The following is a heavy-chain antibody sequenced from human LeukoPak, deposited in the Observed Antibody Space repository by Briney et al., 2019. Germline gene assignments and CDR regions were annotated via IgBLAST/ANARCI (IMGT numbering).Heavy chain of an antibody. J-gene: IGHJ4*02. Sequence: GGSLRLSCAASGFPFSNAWMSWVRQAPGKGLEWVGRIKSKTDGGKTDYAAPVQGRFSISIDDSENTLYLQMNGLNTEDTAVYYCSTVTPYYGSGTTSPDSWGQGTLVVVPS. CDR1: GFPFSNAW. V-gene: IGHV3-15*01. CDR2: IKSKTDGGKT. CDR3: STVTPYYGSGTTSPDS. D-gene: IGHD3-10*01.